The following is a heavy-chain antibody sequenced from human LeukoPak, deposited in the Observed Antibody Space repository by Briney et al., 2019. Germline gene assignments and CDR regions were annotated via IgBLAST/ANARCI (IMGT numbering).Heavy chain of an antibody. D-gene: IGHD1-26*01. CDR1: GFAFSSYG. CDR3: AKDRELLKHGGAFDI. Sequence: GGSLRLSCAASGFAFSSYGMSWVRQAPGKGLEWVSSISGSGGSTKYADSVKGRFTISRDNSKNTLYLQMNSLRAEDTAVYYCAKDRELLKHGGAFDIWGQGTMVTVSS. V-gene: IGHV3-23*01. J-gene: IGHJ3*02. CDR2: ISGSGGST.